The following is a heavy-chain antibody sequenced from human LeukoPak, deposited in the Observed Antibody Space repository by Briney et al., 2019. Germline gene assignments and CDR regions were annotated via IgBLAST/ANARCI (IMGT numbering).Heavy chain of an antibody. Sequence: PGGSLILSCAASGFTFNNYAMNWVRQAPGKGLELVSVISGSGGSTHYADSVKGRFTISRDNSKDTLYLQMNSLRAEDTAVYYCAKGTGYTSSSGSVLDYWGQGTLVTVSS. CDR3: AKGTGYTSSSGSVLDY. D-gene: IGHD6-6*01. J-gene: IGHJ4*02. V-gene: IGHV3-23*01. CDR1: GFTFNNYA. CDR2: ISGSGGST.